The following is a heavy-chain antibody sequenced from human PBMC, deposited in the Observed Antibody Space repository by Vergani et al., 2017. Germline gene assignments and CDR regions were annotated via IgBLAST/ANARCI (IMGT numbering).Heavy chain of an antibody. CDR2: ISWDGGST. CDR1: GFTFDDYT. Sequence: EVQLVESGGVVVQPGGSLRLSCAASGFTFDDYTMHWVRQAPGKGLEWVSLISWDGGSTYYADSVKGRFTISRDNSKNSLYLQMNILRTEDTALYYCAVCSSYYGPVIDYWGQGTLVTVAS. J-gene: IGHJ4*02. D-gene: IGHD3-10*01. V-gene: IGHV3-43*01. CDR3: AVCSSYYGPVIDY.